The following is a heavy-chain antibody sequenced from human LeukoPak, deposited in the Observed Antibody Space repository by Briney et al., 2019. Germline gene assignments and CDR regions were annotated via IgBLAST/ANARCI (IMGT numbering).Heavy chain of an antibody. V-gene: IGHV3-64*01. CDR3: AREKIAVVTNTIFDY. D-gene: IGHD3-22*01. CDR1: GFTFSSYA. CDR2: ISSNGGST. J-gene: IGHJ4*02. Sequence: PGGSLRLSCAASGFTFSSYAMHWVRQAPGKGLEYVSAISSNGGSTYYANSVKGRFTISRDNSKNTLYLQMNSLRTEDTAVYYCAREKIAVVTNTIFDYWGQGTLVTVSS.